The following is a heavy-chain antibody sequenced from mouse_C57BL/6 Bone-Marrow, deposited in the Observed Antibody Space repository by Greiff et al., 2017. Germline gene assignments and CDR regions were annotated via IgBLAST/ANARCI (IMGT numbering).Heavy chain of an antibody. D-gene: IGHD1-1*02. CDR3: TRSPYYGLFAY. CDR2: IYPSDSET. J-gene: IGHJ3*01. V-gene: IGHV1-61*01. CDR1: GYTFTSYW. Sequence: VQLQQPGAELVRPGSSVKLSCKASGYTFTSYWMDWVKQRPGQGLEWIGNIYPSDSETHYNQKFKDKATLTVDKSSSTAYMQLSSLTSEDSAVYYCTRSPYYGLFAYWGQVTLVTVSA.